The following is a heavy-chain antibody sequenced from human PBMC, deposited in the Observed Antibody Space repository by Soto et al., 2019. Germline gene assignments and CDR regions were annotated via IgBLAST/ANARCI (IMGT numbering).Heavy chain of an antibody. CDR1: GYSSTSYW. CDR2: IYPGDSDT. V-gene: IGHV5-51*01. J-gene: IGHJ6*02. D-gene: IGHD2-21*02. CDR3: ARSGDLVDYYYDKDV. Sequence: GESLKFSCKCSGYSSTSYWIGCVRQMPVKGLEWMGIIYPGDSDTRYIPSLKGQVTISADKSISTAYLQWSSLKASDTAMHYCARSGDLVDYYYDKDVWGQGTTVAVSS.